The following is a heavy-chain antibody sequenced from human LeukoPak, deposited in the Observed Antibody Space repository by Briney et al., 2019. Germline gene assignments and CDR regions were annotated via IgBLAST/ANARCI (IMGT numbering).Heavy chain of an antibody. Sequence: GGSLRLSCAASGFTFSSYSMNWVRQAPGKGLEWVSSISSSSSYIYYADSVKGRFTISRDNAKNSLYLQMNSLRAEDTAVYYCATSSGWLPFDCWGQGTLVTVSS. CDR1: GFTFSSYS. V-gene: IGHV3-21*01. CDR2: ISSSSSYI. CDR3: ATSSGWLPFDC. D-gene: IGHD6-19*01. J-gene: IGHJ4*02.